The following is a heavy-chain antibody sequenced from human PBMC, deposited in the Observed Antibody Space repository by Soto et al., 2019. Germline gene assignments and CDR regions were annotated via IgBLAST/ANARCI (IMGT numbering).Heavy chain of an antibody. CDR2: IKQDGSEK. CDR3: ASNYYDSSGAIDY. J-gene: IGHJ4*02. CDR1: GFTFRSYW. D-gene: IGHD3-22*01. V-gene: IGHV3-7*01. Sequence: HPGGSLRLSCAASGFTFRSYWMTWVRQAPGKGLEWLANIKQDGSEKYYVDSVKGRFTISRDNSRNSLYLQMNSLRAEDTAVYYCASNYYDSSGAIDYWGQGTLVTVSS.